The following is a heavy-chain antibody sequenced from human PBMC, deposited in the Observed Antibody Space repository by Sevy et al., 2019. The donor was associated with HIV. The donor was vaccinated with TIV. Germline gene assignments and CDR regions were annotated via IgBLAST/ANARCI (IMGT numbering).Heavy chain of an antibody. D-gene: IGHD1-26*01. Sequence: SETLSLTCTVSGGSISSGGYFWTWIRQHPRKGLEWIGSISYSGSTYYTPSLKSRVTISVDTSKNQFSLKLSSVTAADTAVYFCARATNLNAFDFWGQWTMVTVS. CDR2: ISYSGST. CDR1: GGSISSGGYF. CDR3: ARATNLNAFDF. V-gene: IGHV4-31*03. J-gene: IGHJ3*01.